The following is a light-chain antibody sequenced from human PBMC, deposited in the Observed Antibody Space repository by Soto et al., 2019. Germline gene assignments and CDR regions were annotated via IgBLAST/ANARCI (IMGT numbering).Light chain of an antibody. V-gene: IGLV1-40*01. Sequence: QSVLTQPPSVSGAPGQTVTISCTGNSSNIGAGYDVHWYQQLPGTAPKLLIYGNSNRPSGVPDRFSGSKSGTSASLAITGLHAEDEADYYCQSYDSSRNARRLFGGGTKLTVL. CDR3: QSYDSSRNARRL. CDR1: SSNIGAGYD. J-gene: IGLJ2*01. CDR2: GNS.